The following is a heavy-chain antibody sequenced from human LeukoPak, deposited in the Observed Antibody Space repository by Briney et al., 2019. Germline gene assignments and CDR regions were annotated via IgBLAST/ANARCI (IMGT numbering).Heavy chain of an antibody. CDR2: ISGSGGST. CDR1: GFTFSSYA. D-gene: IGHD2-15*01. J-gene: IGHJ4*02. CDR3: ARTHSCSGGSCYAHEIDY. Sequence: PGGSLRLSCAASGFTFSSYAMSWVRQAPGKGLEWVSAISGSGGSTYYADSVKGRFTISRDNSKNTLYLQMNSLRAEDTAVYYCARTHSCSGGSCYAHEIDYWGQGTLVTVSS. V-gene: IGHV3-23*01.